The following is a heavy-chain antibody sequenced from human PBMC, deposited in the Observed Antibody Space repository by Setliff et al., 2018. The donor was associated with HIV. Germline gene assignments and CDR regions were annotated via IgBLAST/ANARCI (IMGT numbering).Heavy chain of an antibody. V-gene: IGHV3-21*01. Sequence: LRLSCAASGFTFSSYSMNWVRQAPGKGLEWVSYISSSSSYTHYADSVKGRFTISRDNVKNSLYLQMNSLRAEDTAVYFCARDPDYGDFIALDIWGQGTMVTVSS. CDR3: ARDPDYGDFIALDI. CDR1: GFTFSSYS. CDR2: ISSSSSYT. J-gene: IGHJ3*02. D-gene: IGHD4-17*01.